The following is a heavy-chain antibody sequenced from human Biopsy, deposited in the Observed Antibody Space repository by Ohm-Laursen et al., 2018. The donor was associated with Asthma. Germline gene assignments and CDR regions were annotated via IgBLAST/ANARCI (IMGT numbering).Heavy chain of an antibody. CDR3: ARISRLGYNSLDHGMDV. CDR1: GFSVSTKY. V-gene: IGHV3-53*01. J-gene: IGHJ6*02. D-gene: IGHD5-24*01. Sequence: SLRLSCSASGFSVSTKYMSWVRQAPGKGLEWASLIYSGDNTYYADSVKGRFTISRDHSKLYLQMNNLRAEDTAVYHCARISRLGYNSLDHGMDVWGQGTTVTVSS. CDR2: IYSGDNT.